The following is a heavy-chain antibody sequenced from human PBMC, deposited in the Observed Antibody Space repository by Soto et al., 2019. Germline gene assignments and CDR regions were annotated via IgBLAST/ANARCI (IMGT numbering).Heavy chain of an antibody. J-gene: IGHJ6*02. CDR2: ITSSSGHI. Sequence: GSLRLSCEASGFTLTTYTMNWVRQASGKGLEWVPSITSSSGHIYYADSVKGRFTISRDNARNSLYLQMNSLRAEDTAVYYCVRERGLSSFYGMDVWGQGTTVTVSS. CDR1: GFTLTTYT. CDR3: VRERGLSSFYGMDV. D-gene: IGHD3-10*01. V-gene: IGHV3-21*01.